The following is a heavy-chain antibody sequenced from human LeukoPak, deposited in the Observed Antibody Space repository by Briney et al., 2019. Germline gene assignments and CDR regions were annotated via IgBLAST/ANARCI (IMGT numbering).Heavy chain of an antibody. CDR2: IGPAGDT. Sequence: GGSLRPSCAASGFTFSNYDIHWVRQTTGKGLEWVSAIGPAGDTYYPGSVKGRFTVSRENAKNSLYLQMNSLRAGDTAVYYCARESSSSSTGAFDIWGQGTMVTVSS. CDR1: GFTFSNYD. V-gene: IGHV3-13*01. J-gene: IGHJ3*02. D-gene: IGHD6-13*01. CDR3: ARESSSSSTGAFDI.